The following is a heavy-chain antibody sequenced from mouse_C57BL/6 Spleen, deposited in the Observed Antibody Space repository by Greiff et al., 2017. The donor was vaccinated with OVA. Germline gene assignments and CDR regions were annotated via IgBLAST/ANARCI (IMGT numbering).Heavy chain of an antibody. Sequence: EVKLVESGGGLVKPGGSLKLSCAASGFTFSDYGMHWVRQAPEKGLEWVAYISSGSSTIYYADTVKGRFTISRDNAKNTLFLQMTSLRSEDTAMYYCARHYYYGSSWGYAMDYWGQGTSVTVSS. CDR3: ARHYYYGSSWGYAMDY. CDR2: ISSGSSTI. D-gene: IGHD1-1*01. V-gene: IGHV5-17*01. CDR1: GFTFSDYG. J-gene: IGHJ4*01.